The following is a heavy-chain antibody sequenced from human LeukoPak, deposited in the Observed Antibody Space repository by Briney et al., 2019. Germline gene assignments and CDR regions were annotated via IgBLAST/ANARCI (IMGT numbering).Heavy chain of an antibody. J-gene: IGHJ4*02. CDR3: AKWPRTTLFRGDRARFDS. Sequence: GGSLRLSCAASGFIFNDYAMSWVRQVPGKGLECVSVISASGGKTYYADSVKGRFTISRDTSKTTISLQMNSLRVKDPAVYYRAKWPRTTLFRGDRARFDSSGQGTLVTVSS. CDR1: GFIFNDYA. CDR2: ISASGGKT. D-gene: IGHD3-10*01. V-gene: IGHV3-23*01.